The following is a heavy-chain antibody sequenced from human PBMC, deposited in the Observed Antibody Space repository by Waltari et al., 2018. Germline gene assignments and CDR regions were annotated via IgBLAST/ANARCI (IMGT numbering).Heavy chain of an antibody. CDR2: ISGSGDTT. J-gene: IGHJ4*02. D-gene: IGHD2-2*01. Sequence: EVQVVESGGTLVQPEGSLRLSCAASGFTFSGYSMTWVRQAPGKGLEWVSSISGSGDTTYYADSVKGRFTISRDTAKNTLFRQMNSLRAEDTAVYYCATRVVVPGVPGMADYWGQGTLVTVSS. CDR1: GFTFSGYS. V-gene: IGHV3-23*04. CDR3: ATRVVVPGVPGMADY.